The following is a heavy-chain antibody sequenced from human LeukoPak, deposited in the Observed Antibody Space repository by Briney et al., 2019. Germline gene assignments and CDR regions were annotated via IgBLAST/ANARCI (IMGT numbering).Heavy chain of an antibody. V-gene: IGHV4-30-4*08. CDR1: GGSISSGDYY. J-gene: IGHJ4*02. CDR2: IYYSGST. CDR3: ARGNWGLTAWN. D-gene: IGHD7-27*01. Sequence: SETLSLTCTVSGGSISSGDYYWSCIRQPPGKGLEWIGYIYYSGSTYYNPSLKSRVTISVDTSKNQFSLKLSSVTAADTSVYYCARGNWGLTAWNWGQGTLVTVSS.